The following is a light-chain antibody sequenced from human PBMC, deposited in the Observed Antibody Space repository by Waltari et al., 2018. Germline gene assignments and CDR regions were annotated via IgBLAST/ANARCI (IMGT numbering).Light chain of an antibody. Sequence: DIQMTQSPSSLSASVGDRVTITCRASQVIGSWLAWYQQKPGKAPRLLIYAASTLQSGVPERFSGSGSETDFTLTISSLQAEDVAVYYCHHYYIPPLTFGQGTRLEIK. CDR1: QVIGSW. CDR3: HHYYIPPLT. J-gene: IGKJ5*01. V-gene: IGKV1-12*01. CDR2: AAS.